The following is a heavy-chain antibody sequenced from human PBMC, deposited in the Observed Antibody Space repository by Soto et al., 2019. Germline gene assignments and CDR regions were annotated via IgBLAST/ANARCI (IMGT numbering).Heavy chain of an antibody. CDR1: GFTFSSYG. D-gene: IGHD3-3*01. CDR3: ARAMEARYYFDY. CDR2: IWYDGSNK. Sequence: QVQLVESGGGVVQPGRSLRLSCAASGFTFSSYGMHWVRQAPGKGLEWVAVIWYDGSNKYYADSVKGRFTISRDTSKNTLYLQMNSLRAEDTAVYYCARAMEARYYFDYWGQGTLVTVSS. V-gene: IGHV3-33*01. J-gene: IGHJ4*02.